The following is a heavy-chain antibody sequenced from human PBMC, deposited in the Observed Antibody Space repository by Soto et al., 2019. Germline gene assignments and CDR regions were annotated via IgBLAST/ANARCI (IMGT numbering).Heavy chain of an antibody. J-gene: IGHJ4*02. V-gene: IGHV3-9*01. D-gene: IGHD6-19*01. CDR3: AKDIWEYGSGWTYFDN. CDR2: ISWNSGRI. Sequence: EVQLVESGGGLVQPGRSLRLACAASGFTFDDYAMHWVRQGPGKGLEWVSGISWNSGRIDYADSVKGRFTISRDNAKKSLYLQTNCLSGEDTALYYCAKDIWEYGSGWTYFDNWGQGTLVTVSS. CDR1: GFTFDDYA.